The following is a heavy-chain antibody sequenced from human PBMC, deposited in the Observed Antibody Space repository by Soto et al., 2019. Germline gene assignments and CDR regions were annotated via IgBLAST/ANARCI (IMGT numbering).Heavy chain of an antibody. D-gene: IGHD6-19*01. CDR1: GYSFTNYG. Sequence: QDQLVQSGGEVKKPGASVKVSCKASGYSFTNYGITWVRQAPGQGFEWMGWISAYNGDTNYAQKLQGRVTMTTDASTSTAYLELRSLRSDDTAVYCCARDRGVAPPVAGNTHYYYYMDVWGKGTTVTVSS. CDR3: ARDRGVAPPVAGNTHYYYYMDV. CDR2: ISAYNGDT. J-gene: IGHJ6*03. V-gene: IGHV1-18*01.